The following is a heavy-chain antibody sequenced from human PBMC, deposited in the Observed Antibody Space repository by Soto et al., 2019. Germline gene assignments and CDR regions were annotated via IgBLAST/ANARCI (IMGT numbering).Heavy chain of an antibody. Sequence: QVQLVQSGAEVKKPGSSVKVSCKASGGTFSSYTISWVRQAPGQGLEWMGRIIPILGIANYAQKFQGRVTITADKSTSTAYMELSSLRSEDTAVYYCAATCTSCRYFDLWGRGTLVTVSS. V-gene: IGHV1-69*02. CDR1: GGTFSSYT. CDR2: IIPILGIA. J-gene: IGHJ2*01. D-gene: IGHD2-2*01. CDR3: AATCTSCRYFDL.